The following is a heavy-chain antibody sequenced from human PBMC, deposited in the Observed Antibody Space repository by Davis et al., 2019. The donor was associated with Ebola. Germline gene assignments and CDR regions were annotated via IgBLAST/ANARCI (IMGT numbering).Heavy chain of an antibody. V-gene: IGHV1-2*05. CDR2: VILKSGAT. J-gene: IGHJ4*02. D-gene: IGHD5-18*01. Sequence: ASVKVSCKASGYTFTDYNIHWMRQAPGQGLEWLGRVILKSGATNYAQKFQGRVTMTRDTSISTVYMELSSLTSDDTVVYYCARGHNYGFEYWGQGTLVIVSS. CDR3: ARGHNYGFEY. CDR1: GYTFTDYN.